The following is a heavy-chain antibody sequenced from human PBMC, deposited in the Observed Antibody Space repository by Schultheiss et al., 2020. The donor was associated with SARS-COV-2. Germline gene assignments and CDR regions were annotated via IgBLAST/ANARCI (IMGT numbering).Heavy chain of an antibody. CDR1: GFTFSSYA. J-gene: IGHJ6*02. D-gene: IGHD6-6*01. V-gene: IGHV3-23*01. CDR2: ISSSGGST. Sequence: GGSLRLSCAASGFTFSSYAMHWVRQAPGKGLEWVSAISSSGGSTYYADSVKGRFTISRDNSKNTLYLQMNSLRAEDTAVYYCAKDQSNIAAARYYYYGMDVWGQGTTVTVSS. CDR3: AKDQSNIAAARYYYYGMDV.